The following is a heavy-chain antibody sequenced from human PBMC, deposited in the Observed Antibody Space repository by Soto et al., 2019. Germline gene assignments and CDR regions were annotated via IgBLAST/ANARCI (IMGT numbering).Heavy chain of an antibody. CDR1: GGTFSSYA. CDR3: ARWGDIVVVPAAITHYYYYGMGV. J-gene: IGHJ6*02. CDR2: IIPIFGTA. D-gene: IGHD2-2*01. Sequence: QVQLVQSGAEVKKPGSSVKVSCKASGGTFSSYAISWVRQAPGQELEWMGGIIPIFGTANYAQKFQGRVTITADESTSTAYMELSSLRSEDTAVYYCARWGDIVVVPAAITHYYYYGMGVWGQGTTVTVSS. V-gene: IGHV1-69*01.